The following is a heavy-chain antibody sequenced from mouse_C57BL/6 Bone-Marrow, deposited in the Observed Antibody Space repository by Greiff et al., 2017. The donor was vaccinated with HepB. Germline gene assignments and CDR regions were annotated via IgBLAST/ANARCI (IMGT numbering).Heavy chain of an antibody. D-gene: IGHD2-5*01. CDR3: ARRGDSNYGFAY. J-gene: IGHJ3*01. CDR1: GFTFSSYG. V-gene: IGHV5-6*01. Sequence: VQLKESGGDLVKPGGSLKLSCAASGFTFSSYGMSWVRQTPDKRLEWVATISSGGSYTYYPDSVKGRFTISRDNAKNTLYLQMSSLKSEDTAMYYCARRGDSNYGFAYWGQGTLVTVSA. CDR2: ISSGGSYT.